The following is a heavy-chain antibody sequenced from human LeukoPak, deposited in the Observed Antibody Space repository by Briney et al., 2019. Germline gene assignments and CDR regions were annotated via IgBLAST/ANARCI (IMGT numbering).Heavy chain of an antibody. CDR1: GGSISSSTYY. D-gene: IGHD3-10*01. CDR3: AREGSGSLFYYGMDV. J-gene: IGHJ6*02. CDR2: IYYNGST. V-gene: IGHV4-39*02. Sequence: SETLSLTCTVSGGSISSSTYYWGWIRQPPGKGLEWIGSIYYNGSTYYNPSLKSRVTISVDTSKKRFSLRLSSVTAADSALYYCAREGSGSLFYYGMDVWGQGTTVTVSS.